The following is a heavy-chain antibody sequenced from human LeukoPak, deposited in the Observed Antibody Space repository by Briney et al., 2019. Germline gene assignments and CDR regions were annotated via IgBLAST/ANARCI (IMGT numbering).Heavy chain of an antibody. Sequence: GRSLRLSCAASGFTVSSNYMSWVRQAPGKGLEWVSVIYSGGSTYYADSVKGRFTISRDNSKNTLYLQMNSLRAEDTAVYYCARVRYSGYDYYFDYWGQGTLVTVSS. CDR2: IYSGGST. D-gene: IGHD5-12*01. J-gene: IGHJ4*02. CDR1: GFTVSSNY. CDR3: ARVRYSGYDYYFDY. V-gene: IGHV3-66*01.